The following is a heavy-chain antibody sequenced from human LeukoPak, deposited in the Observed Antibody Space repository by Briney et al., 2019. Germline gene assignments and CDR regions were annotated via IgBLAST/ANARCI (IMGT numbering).Heavy chain of an antibody. V-gene: IGHV4-4*07. CDR2: IYTSGST. D-gene: IGHD6-13*01. Sequence: SETLSLTCTVSGGSISSYYWSWIRQPAGKGLEWIGRIYTSGSTNYNPSLKSRVTMSVDTSKNQFSLKLSSVTAADTAVYYCARGVRGVFPYSQQLVCFDYWGQGTLVTVSS. J-gene: IGHJ4*02. CDR1: GGSISSYY. CDR3: ARGVRGVFPYSQQLVCFDY.